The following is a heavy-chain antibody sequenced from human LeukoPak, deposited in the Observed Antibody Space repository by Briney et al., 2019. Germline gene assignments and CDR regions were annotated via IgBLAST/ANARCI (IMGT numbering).Heavy chain of an antibody. CDR2: ISYDGSNK. J-gene: IGHJ4*02. V-gene: IGHV3-30*04. CDR3: ARESGFGELLFDY. CDR1: GFTFSSYA. D-gene: IGHD3-10*01. Sequence: GRSLRLSCAASGFTFSSYAMHWVRQAPGKGLEWVAVISYDGSNKYYADSVKGRFTISRDNSKNTLYLQMNSLRAEDTAVYYCARESGFGELLFDYWGQGTLVPVSS.